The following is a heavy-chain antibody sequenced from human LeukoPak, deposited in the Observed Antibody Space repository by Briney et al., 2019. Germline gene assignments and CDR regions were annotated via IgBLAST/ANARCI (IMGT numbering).Heavy chain of an antibody. CDR1: RFTLSSFW. CDR2: IKDDGSEK. Sequence: PGGSLRLSCAAPRFTLSSFWMRCVCHAPGEGLEWVGNIKDDGSEKYYADSMKGRFTISRDNARNSLYLQMNSLRAEDTAVYFCAREIPGQQAALDFWGQGTLVTVSS. V-gene: IGHV3-7*01. CDR3: AREIPGQQAALDF. D-gene: IGHD6-13*01. J-gene: IGHJ4*02.